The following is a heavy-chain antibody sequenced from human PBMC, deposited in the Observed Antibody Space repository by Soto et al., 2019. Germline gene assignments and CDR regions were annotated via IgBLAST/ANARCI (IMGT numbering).Heavy chain of an antibody. D-gene: IGHD4-17*01. J-gene: IGHJ5*02. CDR3: ASGRDQTTVWT. CDR2: ISSSGSTI. Sequence: GGSLRLSCAASGFTFSSYEMNWVRQAPGKGLEWVSYISSSGSTIYYADSVKGRFTISRDNAKNSLYLQMNSLRAEDTAVYYCASGRDQTTVWTWGQGTLVTVS. V-gene: IGHV3-48*03. CDR1: GFTFSSYE.